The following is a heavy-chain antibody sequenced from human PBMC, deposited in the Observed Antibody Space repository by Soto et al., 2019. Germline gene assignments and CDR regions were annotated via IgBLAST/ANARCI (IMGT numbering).Heavy chain of an antibody. J-gene: IGHJ4*02. V-gene: IGHV1-3*01. CDR2: INAGYGNT. Sequence: QLHLVQSGAEVKKTGSSVQISCKASGYTFTYRHLHWVRQAPGQALEWMGWINAGYGNTKSSQKFQDRVTISRDTSASTAYMELTSLRSEDTAVYYCARDTGDGTFDFWGQGTLVTVSS. CDR1: GYTFTYRH. D-gene: IGHD7-27*01. CDR3: ARDTGDGTFDF.